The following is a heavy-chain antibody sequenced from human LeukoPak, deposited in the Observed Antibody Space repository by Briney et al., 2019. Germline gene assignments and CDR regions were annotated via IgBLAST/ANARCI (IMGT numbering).Heavy chain of an antibody. CDR3: ARSSALYYDSSGYYDY. CDR2: INSDGSST. CDR1: GFTFSSYW. J-gene: IGHJ4*02. Sequence: GGSLRLSCAASGFTFSSYWMHWVRQAPGKGPVWVSRINSDGSSTTYADSVKGRFTISRENAKNTLYLQMNSLRAEDMAVYYCARSSALYYDSSGYYDYWGQGTLVTVSS. V-gene: IGHV3-74*01. D-gene: IGHD3-22*01.